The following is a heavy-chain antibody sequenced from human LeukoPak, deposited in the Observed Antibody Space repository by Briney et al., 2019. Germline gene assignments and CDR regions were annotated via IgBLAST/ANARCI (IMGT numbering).Heavy chain of an antibody. D-gene: IGHD3-10*01. CDR2: INPNSGGT. CDR1: GYTFTGYY. CDR3: ARELGGAGSYFFPYYGMDV. J-gene: IGHJ6*02. Sequence: RGASVKVSCKASGYTFTGYYMHWVRQAPGQGLEWMGWINPNSGGTNYAQKFQGRVTMTRDTSISTAYMELRSLRSDDTAVYYCARELGGAGSYFFPYYGMDVWGQGTTVTVSS. V-gene: IGHV1-2*02.